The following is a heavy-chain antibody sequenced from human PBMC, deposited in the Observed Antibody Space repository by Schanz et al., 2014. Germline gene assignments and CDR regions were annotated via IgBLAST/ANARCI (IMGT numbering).Heavy chain of an antibody. CDR1: GGSISSGGYS. J-gene: IGHJ6*02. CDR2: IYYSGNT. Sequence: LQLQESGSGLMKPSQTLSLTCAVSGGSISSGGYSWNWIRQSPGKGLEWIGYIYYSGNTYYNPSLKSRVTRSVDRSKNQFSLKVRSVTAADTAVYYCARDSLRGATGGYGMDVWGQGTTVTVSS. D-gene: IGHD2-8*02. CDR3: ARDSLRGATGGYGMDV. V-gene: IGHV4-30-2*06.